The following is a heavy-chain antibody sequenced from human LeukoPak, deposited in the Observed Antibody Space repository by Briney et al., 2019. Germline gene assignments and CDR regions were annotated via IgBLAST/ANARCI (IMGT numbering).Heavy chain of an antibody. Sequence: GGSLRLSCAASGLTVSSDYMSWVRQAPGKGLEWVSVIYSDGHTYYADSVRGRFTISRDNSKNTPFLQMTSLRGEDTAVYYCARGGGAFCGNDCYRNFDYWGQGTLVTVSS. CDR2: IYSDGHT. V-gene: IGHV3-66*01. CDR3: ARGGGAFCGNDCYRNFDY. J-gene: IGHJ4*02. D-gene: IGHD2-21*02. CDR1: GLTVSSDY.